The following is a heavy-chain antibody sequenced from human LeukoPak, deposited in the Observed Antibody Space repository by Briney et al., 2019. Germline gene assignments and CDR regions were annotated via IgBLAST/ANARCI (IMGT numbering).Heavy chain of an antibody. D-gene: IGHD1-14*01. CDR1: GYTSTTYY. CDR3: ARISDHNWYFDL. V-gene: IGHV1-46*01. J-gene: IGHJ2*01. CDR2: INPSDGAT. Sequence: ASVKVSCKASGYTSTTYYIHWVRQAPGQGLEWMGMINPSDGATTYAQKFQGRGTMTRNTSITTAYMELSSLRSEDTAVYYCARISDHNWYFDLWGRGTLVTVSS.